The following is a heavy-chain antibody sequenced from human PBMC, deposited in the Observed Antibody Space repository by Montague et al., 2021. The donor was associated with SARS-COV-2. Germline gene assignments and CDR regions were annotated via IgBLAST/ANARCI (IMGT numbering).Heavy chain of an antibody. V-gene: IGHV4-39*01. CDR3: ARQLPSYCATNKCYPYYSDG. CDR1: GGSISSPDYY. Sequence: SETLSLTCTVSGGSISSPDYYWGWLRQSPGKGLEWIGSISYTGRTYYNPSLRSRVSFSMDTSKNHFSLSLSSVTVADTAVYFCARQLPSYCATNKCYPYYSDGWGQGALVIVSS. J-gene: IGHJ4*02. D-gene: IGHD2-8*01. CDR2: ISYTGRT.